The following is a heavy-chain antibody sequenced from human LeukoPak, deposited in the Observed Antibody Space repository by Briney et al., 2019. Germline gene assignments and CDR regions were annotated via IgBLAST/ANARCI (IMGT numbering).Heavy chain of an antibody. CDR3: ARGYSSGWYGEHAFDI. V-gene: IGHV1-8*01. Sequence: GASVKVSCRASGYTFTSYDINWVRQATGQGLEWMGWMNPNSGNTGYAQKFQGRVTMTRNTSISTAYTELSSLRSEDTAVYYCARGYSSGWYGEHAFDIWGQGTMVTVSS. CDR2: MNPNSGNT. J-gene: IGHJ3*02. CDR1: GYTFTSYD. D-gene: IGHD6-19*01.